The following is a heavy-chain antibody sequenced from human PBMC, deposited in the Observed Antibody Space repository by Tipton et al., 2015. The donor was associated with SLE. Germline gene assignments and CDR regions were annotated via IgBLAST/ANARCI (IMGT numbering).Heavy chain of an antibody. D-gene: IGHD6-13*01. Sequence: SLRLSCAVSGFTFSTHWMSWVRQAPGKGLEWVANIKPDGSEKSYADSVKGRFTISRDNAKNSLYLQMNSLGAEDTALYYCAKDAGDSRGWYYYDHWGQGTLVNVSS. J-gene: IGHJ4*02. CDR1: GFTFSTHW. CDR3: AKDAGDSRGWYYYDH. CDR2: IKPDGSEK. V-gene: IGHV3-7*03.